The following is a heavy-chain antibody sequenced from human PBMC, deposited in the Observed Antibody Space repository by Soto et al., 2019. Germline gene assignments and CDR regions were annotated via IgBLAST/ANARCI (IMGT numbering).Heavy chain of an antibody. CDR1: GITFSRYW. D-gene: IGHD6-13*01. J-gene: IGHJ4*02. Sequence: EVQLVESGGGLVQPGGSLRLSCAASGITFSRYWMTWVRLPPGKGLEWVATTKQDGRENYYVDSVKGRFTISRDNARNSLYLEVNSLRAEDTAVYYCASWGTPGVSAAADYWGPGTQVTVSS. V-gene: IGHV3-7*01. CDR3: ASWGTPGVSAAADY. CDR2: TKQDGREN.